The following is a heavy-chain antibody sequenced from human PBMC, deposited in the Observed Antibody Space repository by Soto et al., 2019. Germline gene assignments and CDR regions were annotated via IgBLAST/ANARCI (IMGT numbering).Heavy chain of an antibody. V-gene: IGHV5-51*01. CDR3: ARSPRSSPYFDF. J-gene: IGHJ4*02. Sequence: GESLKISCQCSGYTFSNFWIGWVRQLPGQGLEWMGIIYPGDHEARYSPSFLGKVTISAETSINTAYLQWSSLEASDSAFYFCARSPRSSPYFDFWGQGALVTVSS. CDR1: GYTFSNFW. CDR2: IYPGDHEA. D-gene: IGHD6-13*01.